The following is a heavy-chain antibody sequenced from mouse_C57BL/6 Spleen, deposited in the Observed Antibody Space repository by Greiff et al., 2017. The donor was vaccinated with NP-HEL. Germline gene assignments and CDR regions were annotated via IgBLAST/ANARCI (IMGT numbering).Heavy chain of an antibody. CDR2: IYPGSGNT. J-gene: IGHJ2*01. D-gene: IGHD1-1*01. V-gene: IGHV1-66*01. CDR1: GYSFTSYY. CDR3: ARGAPPYYGSSLDY. Sequence: QVQLQQSGPELVKPGASVKISCKASGYSFTSYYIHWVKQRPGQGLEWIGWIYPGSGNTKYNEKFKGKATLTADTSSSTAYMQLSSLTSEDSAVYYCARGAPPYYGSSLDYWGQGTTLTVSS.